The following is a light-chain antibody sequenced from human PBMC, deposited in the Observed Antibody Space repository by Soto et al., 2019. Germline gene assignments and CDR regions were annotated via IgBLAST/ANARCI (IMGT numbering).Light chain of an antibody. V-gene: IGKV1-5*03. CDR3: QQYNSYPIT. CDR2: KAS. Sequence: DIQMTQSPSSLSASAGERGTITCLASQSITDWLAWYQKKPGQAPKLLIYKASSLESEVPARFSGSGSGTEFTLTISSLQPDDFATYYCQQYNSYPITCGQGTRLEIK. CDR1: QSITDW. J-gene: IGKJ5*01.